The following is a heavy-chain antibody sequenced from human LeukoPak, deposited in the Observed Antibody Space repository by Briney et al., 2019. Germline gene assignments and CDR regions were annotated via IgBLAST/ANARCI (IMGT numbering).Heavy chain of an antibody. V-gene: IGHV3-23*01. CDR1: GFTFSSYA. CDR3: ARDYLREGDY. D-gene: IGHD3-16*01. CDR2: ITSSGGGT. J-gene: IGHJ4*02. Sequence: PGGSLRLSCAVSGFTFSSYAMIWVRQAPGKGLEWVSAITSSGGGTFYADSVKGRFTISRDNSKNTLYLQMNSLRAEDTAVYYCARDYLREGDYWGQGTLVTVSS.